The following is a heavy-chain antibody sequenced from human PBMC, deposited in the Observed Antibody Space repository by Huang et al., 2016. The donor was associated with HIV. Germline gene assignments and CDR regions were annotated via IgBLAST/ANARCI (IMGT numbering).Heavy chain of an antibody. D-gene: IGHD3-22*01. CDR1: GGSFSGHY. V-gene: IGHV4-34*02. CDR3: ARMCKYDSGGYWGNDAFDI. CDR2: ISDRGST. Sequence: QVQLQQWGAELLKPSETLSLTCAVSGGSFSGHYWTWIRQPPGRGLEGIGEISDRGSTTYNPSLQSRGTISGDTSQSQFSLKLNSVTAADTAIYYCARMCKYDSGGYWGNDAFDIWGQGTMVTVSS. J-gene: IGHJ3*02.